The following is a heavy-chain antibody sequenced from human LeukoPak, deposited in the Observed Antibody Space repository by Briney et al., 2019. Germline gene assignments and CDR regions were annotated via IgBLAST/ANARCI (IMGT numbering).Heavy chain of an antibody. CDR3: ARGLLRGYYYYGMDV. D-gene: IGHD3-22*01. Sequence: SETLSLTCTVYGGSFSSSCYYWGWIRPPPGKELEWIGSIYYSGSTYYNPSLKSRITISVDTFKTHFSLKLSSVTAVDTAVYYCARGLLRGYYYYGMDVWGQGTTVTVSS. V-gene: IGHV4-39*01. CDR1: GGSFSSSCYY. CDR2: IYYSGST. J-gene: IGHJ6*02.